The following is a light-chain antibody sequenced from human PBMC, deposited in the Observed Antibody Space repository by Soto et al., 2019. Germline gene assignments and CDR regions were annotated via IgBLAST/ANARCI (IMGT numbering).Light chain of an antibody. CDR3: QQSYVTPLS. CDR1: QSVFSS. J-gene: IGKJ4*01. CDR2: GAA. V-gene: IGKV3-15*01. Sequence: EIVMTQSPATLSVSPGERATLSCRASQSVFSSLAWFQQKPGQAPRLLIYGAATSATGIPARFSGSGSGTDFTLTITSLQTEDFATYYCQQSYVTPLSFGGGTQVEIK.